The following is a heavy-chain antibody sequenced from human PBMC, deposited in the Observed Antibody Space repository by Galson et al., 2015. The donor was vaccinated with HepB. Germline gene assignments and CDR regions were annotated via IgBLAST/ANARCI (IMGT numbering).Heavy chain of an antibody. J-gene: IGHJ4*02. D-gene: IGHD3-22*01. Sequence: SVKVSCKVSGYIFSEYHVHWVRQAPGQGLEWMGWINPNGGATNYAQKFQGRVAMTSDTSITTVYMELRRLRSDDTATFYCVREEIAHNYEVLFDYWGQGTLVTVSS. CDR3: VREEIAHNYEVLFDY. CDR2: INPNGGAT. V-gene: IGHV1-2*02. CDR1: GYIFSEYH.